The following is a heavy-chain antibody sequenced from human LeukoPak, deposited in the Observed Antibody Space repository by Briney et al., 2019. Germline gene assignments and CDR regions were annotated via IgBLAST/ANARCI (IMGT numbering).Heavy chain of an antibody. CDR1: GFSFSSYG. CDR2: VSYDGNKK. Sequence: GGSLRLSCAASGFSFSSYGIHWVRQAPGRGLEWVAAVSYDGNKKYYRDSVKGRFTISRDNSKNTLYLEMISLTTEDTAIYYCAKGHLDYSHGSGSHYSAFDYWGQGTLVTVSS. J-gene: IGHJ4*02. V-gene: IGHV3-30*18. CDR3: AKGHLDYSHGSGSHYSAFDY. D-gene: IGHD3-10*01.